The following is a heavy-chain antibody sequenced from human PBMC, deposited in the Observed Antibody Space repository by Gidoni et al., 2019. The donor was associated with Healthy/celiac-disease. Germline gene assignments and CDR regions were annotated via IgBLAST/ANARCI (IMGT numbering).Heavy chain of an antibody. Sequence: QVQLQESGPGLVKPSQTLSLTCTVSGGPISSGGYYWRWIRQHPGKGLEWIGYIYYSGSTYYNPSLKSRVTISVDTSKNQFSLKLSSVTAADTAVYYCASPSGSYYYYGMDVWGQGTTVTVSS. J-gene: IGHJ6*02. D-gene: IGHD1-26*01. CDR1: GGPISSGGYY. CDR2: IYYSGST. V-gene: IGHV4-31*03. CDR3: ASPSGSYYYYGMDV.